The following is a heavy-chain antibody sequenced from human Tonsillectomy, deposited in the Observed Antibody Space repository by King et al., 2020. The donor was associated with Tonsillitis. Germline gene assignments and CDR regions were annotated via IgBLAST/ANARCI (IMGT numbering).Heavy chain of an antibody. D-gene: IGHD4-17*01. CDR3: ARGVSMTTVPIDDAFDV. CDR2: ISAYNGNT. J-gene: IGHJ3*01. V-gene: IGHV1-18*01. Sequence: QLVQSGAEVKKPGASVTVSCKPSGYTFINYGISWVRQAPGQGLEWMGWISAYNGNTNYAQKLQGRVTMTTDTSTSTAYMELRNLRSDDTAVYYCARGVSMTTVPIDDAFDVWGPGTMVIVSS. CDR1: GYTFINYG.